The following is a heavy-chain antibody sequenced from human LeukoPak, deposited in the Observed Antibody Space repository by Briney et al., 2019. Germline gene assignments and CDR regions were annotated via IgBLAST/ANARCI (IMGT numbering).Heavy chain of an antibody. D-gene: IGHD2-8*01. V-gene: IGHV3-23*01. Sequence: QPGGSLRLSCAASGFTFSSYAMSWVRQAPGKGLEWVSTISGSGGSTYYADSVKGRFTISRDNSKNTPYLQMNSLRADDTAVYYCAKRQAYGPDYCTYAVCSPFDYWGQGTLVTVSS. J-gene: IGHJ4*02. CDR1: GFTFSSYA. CDR3: AKRQAYGPDYCTYAVCSPFDY. CDR2: ISGSGGST.